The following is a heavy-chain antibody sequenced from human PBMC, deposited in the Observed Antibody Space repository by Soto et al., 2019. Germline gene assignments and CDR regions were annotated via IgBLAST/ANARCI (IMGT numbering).Heavy chain of an antibody. CDR3: ARDPGVGAVADDYHYYGMDV. CDR2: IYYSGIT. J-gene: IGHJ6*02. Sequence: SEPLSLTCTVSGASVSSGIYYWSWIRQPPGKGLEWIGYIYYSGITLYNPSLKSRVTLSGDTSKNQFSLRLSSVTAADTAVYFCARDPGVGAVADDYHYYGMDVWAQGTTVTVS. V-gene: IGHV4-61*01. CDR1: GASVSSGIYY. D-gene: IGHD6-19*01.